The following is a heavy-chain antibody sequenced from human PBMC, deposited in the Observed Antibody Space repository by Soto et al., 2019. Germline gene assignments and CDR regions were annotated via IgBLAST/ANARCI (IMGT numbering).Heavy chain of an antibody. J-gene: IGHJ2*01. CDR3: ARGGSLYWYFDL. CDR1: GYTFTDYA. Sequence: ASVKVSCKASGYTFTDYAMDWVRQAPGQRLEWMGWINAGNGNTKYSQKFQGRVTITRDTSASTAYMELSSLRSEDTAVYYCARGGSLYWYFDLWGRGTLVTVS. D-gene: IGHD1-26*01. V-gene: IGHV1-3*01. CDR2: INAGNGNT.